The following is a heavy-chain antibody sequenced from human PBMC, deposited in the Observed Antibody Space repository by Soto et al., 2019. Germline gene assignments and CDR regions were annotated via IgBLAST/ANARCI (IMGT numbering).Heavy chain of an antibody. CDR1: GFTFSRYA. Sequence: EVQLLESGGGLVQPGGSLRLSCAASGFTFSRYAMRWVRQAPGKGLEWVSAIRGSGGSTYYADTVKGRFTISRDNAKNTLYLQMHSLRGEDTAVYYCAKDGGGRCWPFDYWGQGTLVTVSS. CDR3: AKDGGGRCWPFDY. J-gene: IGHJ4*02. V-gene: IGHV3-23*01. D-gene: IGHD2-8*01. CDR2: IRGSGGST.